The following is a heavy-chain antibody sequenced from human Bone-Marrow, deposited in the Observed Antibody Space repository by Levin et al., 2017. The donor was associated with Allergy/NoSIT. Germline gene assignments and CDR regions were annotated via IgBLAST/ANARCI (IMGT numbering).Heavy chain of an antibody. CDR2: TYQSGNT. CDR3: ARGREGLDY. V-gene: IGHV4-4*02. CDR1: GDAISRSNW. J-gene: IGHJ4*02. Sequence: PSETLSLTCTVSGDAISRSNWWWSWVRQSPGKGLEWIGETYQSGNTNYNPSLRSRVTISVDTSKNQFSLQLSSVTAADTAVYFCARGREGLDYWGQGTLVTVSS. D-gene: IGHD1-26*01.